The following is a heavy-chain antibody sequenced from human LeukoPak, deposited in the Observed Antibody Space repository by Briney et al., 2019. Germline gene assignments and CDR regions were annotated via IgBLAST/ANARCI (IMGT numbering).Heavy chain of an antibody. CDR1: GFTVSSNY. CDR3: ASKAGKYCSSTSCYTSWFDP. D-gene: IGHD2-2*02. V-gene: IGHV3-11*01. CDR2: ISSSGSTI. J-gene: IGHJ5*02. Sequence: GGSLRLSCAASGFTVSSNYMSWVRQAPGKGLEWVSYISSSGSTIYYADSVKGRFTIPRDNAKNSLYLQMNSLRAEDTAVYYCASKAGKYCSSTSCYTSWFDPWGQGTLVTVSS.